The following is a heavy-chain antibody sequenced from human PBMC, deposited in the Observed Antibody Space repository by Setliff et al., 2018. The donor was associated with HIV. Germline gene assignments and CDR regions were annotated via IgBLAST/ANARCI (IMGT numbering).Heavy chain of an antibody. CDR2: INHNGNT. V-gene: IGHV4-34*01. CDR1: SGSLTGYY. D-gene: IGHD3-10*01. CDR3: ARGSYRGSNFFVTPLMTQDF. Sequence: SETLSLTCAVYSGSLTGYYWSWIRQPPGKGLEWIGEINHNGNTNYNPSLKSRVTMSVDTSKNQFFLKLSSVTAADAAVYYCARGSYRGSNFFVTPLMTQDFWGQGTLVTVSS. J-gene: IGHJ4*02.